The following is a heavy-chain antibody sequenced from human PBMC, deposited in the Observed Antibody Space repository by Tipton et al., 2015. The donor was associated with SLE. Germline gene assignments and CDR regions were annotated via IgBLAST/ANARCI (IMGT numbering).Heavy chain of an antibody. CDR3: AMRGKRIAAAGDDAFDF. V-gene: IGHV4-39*01. CDR1: GGSLSSSSYY. CDR2: IDYSGRT. D-gene: IGHD6-13*01. Sequence: TLSLTCTVSGGSLSSSSYYWGWIRQPPGKGLEWIGNIDYSGRTYYNPSLKSRVTISVDTSKNQFSLKLSSVTAADTAMYYCAMRGKRIAAAGDDAFDFWGQGTMVTVSS. J-gene: IGHJ3*01.